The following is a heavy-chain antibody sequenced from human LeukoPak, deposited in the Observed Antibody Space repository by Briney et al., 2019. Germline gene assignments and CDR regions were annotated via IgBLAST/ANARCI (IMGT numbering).Heavy chain of an antibody. CDR1: GFTFSSYG. J-gene: IGHJ5*02. Sequence: GGSLRLSCAASGFTFSSYGMHWVRQVPGKGLEWVAVISYDGSNKYYADSVKGRFTISRDNSKNTLYLQMNSLRAEDTAVYYCAKLRLGYYDSSGLRNNWFDPWGQGSLVTVSS. V-gene: IGHV3-30*18. CDR2: ISYDGSNK. CDR3: AKLRLGYYDSSGLRNNWFDP. D-gene: IGHD3-22*01.